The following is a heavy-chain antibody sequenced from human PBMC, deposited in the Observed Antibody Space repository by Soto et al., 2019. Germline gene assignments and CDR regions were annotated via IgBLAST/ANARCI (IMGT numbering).Heavy chain of an antibody. CDR3: ARGLGWRRGPFDL. D-gene: IGHD2-21*01. Sequence: VKVSCKASGYTLTSYYMHWVRQAPGQGLEWMGIINPSGGSTSYAQKFQGRVTMTRDTSTSTVYMELSSLRDDDTAVYFCARGLGWRRGPFDLWGQGTPVTVSS. CDR2: INPSGGST. CDR1: GYTLTSYY. J-gene: IGHJ4*02. V-gene: IGHV1-46*01.